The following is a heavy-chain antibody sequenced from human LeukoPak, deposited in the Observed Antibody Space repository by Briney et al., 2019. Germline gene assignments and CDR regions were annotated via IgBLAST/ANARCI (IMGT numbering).Heavy chain of an antibody. J-gene: IGHJ4*02. D-gene: IGHD6-19*01. Sequence: GGSLRLSCAASGFTFSSYAMSWVRQAPGKGLEWVANINQDGSQKNYKDSLKGRFTVSRDNAINSPYLQMNSLRAEDTAVYYCARDGLSVAVDYWGQGILATVSS. V-gene: IGHV3-7*01. CDR3: ARDGLSVAVDY. CDR1: GFTFSSYA. CDR2: INQDGSQK.